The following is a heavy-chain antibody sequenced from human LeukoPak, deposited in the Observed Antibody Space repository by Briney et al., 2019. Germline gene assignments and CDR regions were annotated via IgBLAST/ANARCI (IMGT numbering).Heavy chain of an antibody. Sequence: SETLSLTCTVSGGSISSYYWSWIRQPPGKGLEWIGYIDYSGRNNYNPSLKSRVTISVDTSKNQFSLKLSSVTAADTAVYYCARAFDYYGSGSSFDYWGQGTLVTVSS. CDR3: ARAFDYYGSGSSFDY. J-gene: IGHJ4*02. CDR1: GGSISSYY. CDR2: IDYSGRN. V-gene: IGHV4-59*01. D-gene: IGHD3-10*01.